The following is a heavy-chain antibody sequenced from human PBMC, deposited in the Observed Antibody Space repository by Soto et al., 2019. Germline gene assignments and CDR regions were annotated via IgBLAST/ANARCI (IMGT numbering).Heavy chain of an antibody. CDR2: IYYSGST. D-gene: IGHD3-16*01. CDR1: GCSISSYY. Sequence: SETLSLTCTVSGCSISSYYWSWIRQPPGKGLEWIGYIYYSGSTNYNPSLKSRVTISVDTSKNQFSLKLSSVTAADTAVYYCARDLGAWGMDVWGQGTTVTVSS. V-gene: IGHV4-59*01. J-gene: IGHJ6*02. CDR3: ARDLGAWGMDV.